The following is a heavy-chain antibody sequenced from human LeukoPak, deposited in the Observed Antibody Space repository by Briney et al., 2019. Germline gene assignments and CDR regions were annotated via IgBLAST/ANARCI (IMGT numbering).Heavy chain of an antibody. Sequence: SETLSLTCSVSGDSFSHYYWSWIRQPPGKGLEWIAYIYYSGSTNYNPSLKSRVTISVDTSKTQFSLKLSSVTTADTAIYYCARGHQQLGRCDWFDPWGQGTLVTVSS. J-gene: IGHJ5*02. CDR2: IYYSGST. CDR3: ARGHQQLGRCDWFDP. D-gene: IGHD6-13*01. CDR1: GDSFSHYY. V-gene: IGHV4-59*01.